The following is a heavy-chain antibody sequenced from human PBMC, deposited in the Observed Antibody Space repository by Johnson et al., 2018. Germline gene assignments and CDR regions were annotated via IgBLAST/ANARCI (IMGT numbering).Heavy chain of an antibody. CDR2: ISSSSSDI. J-gene: IGHJ3*02. Sequence: VQLVESGGGLVKPGGSLRLSCAASGFTFSSYRMNWVRQAPGKGLEWVSSISSSSSDIYHADSVKGRFTISRDNAKHSLYLQMNSLRVEDMGVYYCARDRRTAINVFDIWGQGTMVTVSS. D-gene: IGHD5-18*01. CDR3: ARDRRTAINVFDI. CDR1: GFTFSSYR. V-gene: IGHV3-21*01.